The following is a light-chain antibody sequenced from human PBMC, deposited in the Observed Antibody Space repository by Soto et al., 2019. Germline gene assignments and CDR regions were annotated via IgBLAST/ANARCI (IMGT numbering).Light chain of an antibody. V-gene: IGLV1-40*01. CDR3: QSYDTGLSGSL. J-gene: IGLJ2*01. CDR2: GNS. Sequence: QSVLTQPPSVSGAPGQRVTISCTGSSSNIAAGFDVHWYQQLPGTAPKLLIYGNSNRPSGVPDRFSGSESGTSASLAITGLQAEDEADYYCQSYDTGLSGSLFGGGTKPTVL. CDR1: SSNIAAGFD.